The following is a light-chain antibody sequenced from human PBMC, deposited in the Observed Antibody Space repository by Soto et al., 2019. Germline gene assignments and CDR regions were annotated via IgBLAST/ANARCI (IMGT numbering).Light chain of an antibody. CDR1: QSINNW. CDR3: QQYDSLPIT. Sequence: DVQMTQSPSSLSASVGDRVTITCRASQSINNWLAWYQQKPGKAPKLLIYDASESEKGVPGRFSGSGSGTDFTLTIISLQPEDFGTYYCQQYDSLPITFGQGTRL. V-gene: IGKV1-5*01. CDR2: DAS. J-gene: IGKJ5*01.